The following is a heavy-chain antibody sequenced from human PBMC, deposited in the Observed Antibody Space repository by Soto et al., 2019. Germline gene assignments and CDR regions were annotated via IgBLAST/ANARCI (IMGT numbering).Heavy chain of an antibody. CDR2: IYNSGNT. CDR1: GGSIGSGGYY. CDR3: ARVSYCGCDCFSGATNSFDI. V-gene: IGHV4-31*03. J-gene: IGHJ3*02. Sequence: QVQLQESGPGLVKPSQTLSLTCTVSGGSIGSGGYYWSWIRQHPGKGLEWIGYIYNSGNTYYNPSLKSRLSISGDTSKNQFSLKLSSVTAADTAVYYCARVSYCGCDCFSGATNSFDIWGQGTMVTVSS. D-gene: IGHD2-21*02.